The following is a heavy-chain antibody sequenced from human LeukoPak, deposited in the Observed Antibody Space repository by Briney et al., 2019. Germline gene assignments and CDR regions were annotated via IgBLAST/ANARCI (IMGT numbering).Heavy chain of an antibody. D-gene: IGHD6-13*01. CDR3: ARHGIVDGSRKYYFDY. Sequence: KSSETLSLTCTVSGGSISSYYWSWIRQPPGKGLEWIGYIYYSGSTNYNPSLKSRVTISVDTSKNQLSLELSSVTAADTAVYYCARHGIVDGSRKYYFDYWGQGTLVTVSS. CDR2: IYYSGST. J-gene: IGHJ4*02. CDR1: GGSISSYY. V-gene: IGHV4-59*08.